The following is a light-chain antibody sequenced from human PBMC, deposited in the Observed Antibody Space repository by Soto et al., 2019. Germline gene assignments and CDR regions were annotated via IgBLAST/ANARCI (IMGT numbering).Light chain of an antibody. CDR1: SSDVGGYNY. V-gene: IGLV2-14*01. Sequence: QSVLTQPGSVSGSPGQSITISCTGNSSDVGGYNYVSWYQQHPGKAPKLMIYDVSNRPSGVSNRFSGSKSGNTASLTISGLEAEDEADYYCSSYTSSSTLVFGTGTKVTVL. CDR2: DVS. CDR3: SSYTSSSTLV. J-gene: IGLJ1*01.